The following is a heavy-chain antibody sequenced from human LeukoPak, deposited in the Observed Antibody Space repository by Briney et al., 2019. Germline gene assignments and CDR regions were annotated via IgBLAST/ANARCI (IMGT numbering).Heavy chain of an antibody. CDR3: ARDRGYYFDY. CDR1: GFTFNTYT. V-gene: IGHV3-48*01. Sequence: GGSLRLSCAASGFTFNTYTMNWVRQAPGKGLEWVSYISGSSGIIDYADSVRGRFTISRDNAKNSLYLQMNSLRAEDTAVYYCARDRGYYFDYWGQGILVTVSS. CDR2: ISGSSGII. J-gene: IGHJ4*02.